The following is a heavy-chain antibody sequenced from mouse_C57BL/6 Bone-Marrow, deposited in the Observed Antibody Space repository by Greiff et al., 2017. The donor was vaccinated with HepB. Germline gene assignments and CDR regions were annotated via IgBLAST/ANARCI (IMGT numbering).Heavy chain of an antibody. CDR1: GYTFTDYE. CDR3: TRSDVSYYRYGFAY. Sequence: VQLVESGAELVRPGASVTLSCKASGYTFTDYEMHWVKQTPVHGLEWIGAIDPETGGTAYNQKFKGKAILTADKSSSTAYMELRSLTSEDSAVYYVTRSDVSYYRYGFAYWGQGTLVTVSA. D-gene: IGHD2-12*01. J-gene: IGHJ3*01. V-gene: IGHV1-15*01. CDR2: IDPETGGT.